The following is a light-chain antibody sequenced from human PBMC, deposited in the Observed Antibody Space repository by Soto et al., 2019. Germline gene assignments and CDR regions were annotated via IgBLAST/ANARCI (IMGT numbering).Light chain of an antibody. Sequence: DLQMTQSPSSLSASVGDRVTITCQASQDISNSLNWYQQKPGKAPKLLIYDASNLETGVPSRFSGSGSGTDFTFTISSLQPEDIATYYCQQYDDLPPFTFGGGTKVEIK. J-gene: IGKJ4*01. CDR1: QDISNS. CDR2: DAS. V-gene: IGKV1-33*01. CDR3: QQYDDLPPFT.